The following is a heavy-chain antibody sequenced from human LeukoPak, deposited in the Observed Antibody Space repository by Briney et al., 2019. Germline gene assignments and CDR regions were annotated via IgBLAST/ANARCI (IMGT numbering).Heavy chain of an antibody. V-gene: IGHV3-30*04. CDR2: ISYDGSNK. J-gene: IGHJ3*02. D-gene: IGHD1-26*01. CDR3: ARASLELDAFDI. CDR1: GFTLSSYA. Sequence: GGSLRLSCAASGFTLSSYAMHWVRQAPGKGLEWVAVISYDGSNKYYADSVKGRFTISRDNSKNTLYLQMNSLRAEDTAVYYCARASLELDAFDIWGQGTMVTVSS.